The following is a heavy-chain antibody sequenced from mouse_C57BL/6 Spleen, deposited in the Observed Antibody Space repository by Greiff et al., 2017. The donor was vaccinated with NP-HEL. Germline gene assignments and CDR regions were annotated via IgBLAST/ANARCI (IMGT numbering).Heavy chain of an antibody. V-gene: IGHV1-82*01. CDR2: IYPGDGDT. D-gene: IGHD2-3*01. J-gene: IGHJ1*03. Sequence: VQRVESGPELVKPGASVKISCKASGYAFSSSWMNWVKQRPGKGLEWIGRIYPGDGDTNYNGKFKGKATLTADKSSSTAYMQLSSLTSEDSAVYFCARRDGYGYFDVWGTGTTVTVSS. CDR1: GYAFSSSW. CDR3: ARRDGYGYFDV.